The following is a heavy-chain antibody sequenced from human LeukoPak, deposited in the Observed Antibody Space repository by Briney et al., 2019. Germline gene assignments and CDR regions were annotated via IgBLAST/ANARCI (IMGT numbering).Heavy chain of an antibody. CDR2: INPNSGTT. CDR1: GYTFTGYY. D-gene: IGHD3-16*01. Sequence: VASVKVSCKASGYTFTGYYMHWVRQAPGQGLEWMGCINPNSGTTNYVQKFQGRVTMTRDTSISTAYMELSRLRSDDTAVYYCARLGGARGSYWGQGTLVTVSS. J-gene: IGHJ4*02. V-gene: IGHV1-2*02. CDR3: ARLGGARGSY.